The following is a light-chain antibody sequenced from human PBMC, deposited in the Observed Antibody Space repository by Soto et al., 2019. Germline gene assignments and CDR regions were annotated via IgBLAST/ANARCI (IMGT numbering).Light chain of an antibody. CDR2: GNS. Sequence: QSVLTQPPSVSGAPGQRVTISCTGSSSNIGAGYDEHWYQQLPGTAPKLLIYGNSNRPSGVPDRFSGSKSGTSASLAITGLQAEDEADYYCQSYDSGLSGVVFGGGTKLTVL. J-gene: IGLJ2*01. V-gene: IGLV1-40*01. CDR3: QSYDSGLSGVV. CDR1: SSNIGAGYD.